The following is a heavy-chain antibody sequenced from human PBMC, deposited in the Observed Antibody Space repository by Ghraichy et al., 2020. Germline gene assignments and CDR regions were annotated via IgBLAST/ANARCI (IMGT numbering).Heavy chain of an antibody. CDR3: ARGHCSGGSGYGFYYGMDV. J-gene: IGHJ6*02. V-gene: IGHV4-59*01. CDR2: FYYSGST. CDR1: GGSISSYY. Sequence: SETLSLTCTVSGGSISSYYWSWIRQPPEKGLEWIGYFYYSGSTKYNPSLKSRVTISGDTSKNQLSLKLSSVTAADTAVYYCARGHCSGGSGYGFYYGMDVGGQGTTVTVSS. D-gene: IGHD2-15*01.